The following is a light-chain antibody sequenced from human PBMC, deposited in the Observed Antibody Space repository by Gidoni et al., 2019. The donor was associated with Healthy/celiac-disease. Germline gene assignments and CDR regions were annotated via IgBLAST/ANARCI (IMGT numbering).Light chain of an antibody. CDR2: DAA. J-gene: IGKJ4*01. Sequence: EIVLTQSPATLSLSPGERATLSCRASQSVSSYLAWDQQKPGQAPRHLIYDAANRATGIPARFSGSGSGTDFTLTISSLEPEDFAVYYCQQRSNPLTFGGGTKVEIK. CDR3: QQRSNPLT. CDR1: QSVSSY. V-gene: IGKV3-11*01.